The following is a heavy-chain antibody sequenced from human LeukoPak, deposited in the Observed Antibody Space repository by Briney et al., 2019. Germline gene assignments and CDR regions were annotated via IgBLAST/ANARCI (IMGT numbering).Heavy chain of an antibody. Sequence: GGSLRLSCAASGFTISPYWVHWVRQTPGKGLVWVSRISRDGSNTVYADSVKGRFTISRDNANKTLYLQMNSLRGDDTAVYYCAREWDLPGAYYMDVWGKGTTVTVSS. CDR1: GFTISPYW. CDR2: ISRDGSNT. V-gene: IGHV3-74*01. J-gene: IGHJ6*03. CDR3: AREWDLPGAYYMDV. D-gene: IGHD1-26*01.